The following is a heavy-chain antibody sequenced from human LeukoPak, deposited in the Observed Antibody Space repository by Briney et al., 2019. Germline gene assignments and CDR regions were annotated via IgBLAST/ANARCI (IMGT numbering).Heavy chain of an antibody. CDR2: INAYNCNT. D-gene: IGHD2-2*01. CDR1: GYIFISYG. V-gene: IGHV1-18*01. J-gene: IGHJ4*02. Sequence: ASVNVSCKASGYIFISYGISWVRQGPGQGLEWVGWINAYNCNTKFAPNLQDRVTMTTDTSTATAYMELRGLRLNDTAVYFCARARPGAYCGTTSCFSDYWGQGTLVTVSS. CDR3: ARARPGAYCGTTSCFSDY.